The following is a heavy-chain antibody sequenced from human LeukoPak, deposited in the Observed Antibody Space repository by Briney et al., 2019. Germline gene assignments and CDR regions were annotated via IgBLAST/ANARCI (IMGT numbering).Heavy chain of an antibody. J-gene: IGHJ4*02. V-gene: IGHV3-30*02. D-gene: IGHD6-19*01. CDR3: GKGAGVGFDY. CDR1: GFSFRSCG. Sequence: PGGSLRLSCAASGFSFRSCGMHWVRQAPGKGLEWVTFIQYDGSNKYYADSVKGRFTVFRDNSKNTLFLQMNSLRPADTAVYYCGKGAGVGFDYWGQGTLVTVSS. CDR2: IQYDGSNK.